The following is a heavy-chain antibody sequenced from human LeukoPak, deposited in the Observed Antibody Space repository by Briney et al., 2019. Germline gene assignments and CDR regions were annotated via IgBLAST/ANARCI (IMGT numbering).Heavy chain of an antibody. V-gene: IGHV3-20*04. Sequence: RAGGSLRLSCAASGFTFYDYGMSWVRQAPGKGLEWVSGINWNGGSTGYADSVKGRFTISRDNAKNSLSLQMNSLRAEDTALYYCARSHDGDEDAFDIWGQGTMVTVSS. CDR1: GFTFYDYG. D-gene: IGHD4-17*01. CDR2: INWNGGST. J-gene: IGHJ3*02. CDR3: ARSHDGDEDAFDI.